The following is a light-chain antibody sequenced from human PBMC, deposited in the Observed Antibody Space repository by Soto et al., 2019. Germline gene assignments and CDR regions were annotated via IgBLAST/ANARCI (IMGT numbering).Light chain of an antibody. J-gene: IGKJ1*01. V-gene: IGKV3-15*01. CDR1: HDVTTY. CDR3: QQCINWPRT. CDR2: AAS. Sequence: EIALRRSRAKMSVSPGEGATLSCRASHDVTTYLAWYQQKSGQAPRLLIYAASTRATGIPARFSGSGSGTEFSLTISRLQSEDFPVYYCQQCINWPRTFGEGTKVDIK.